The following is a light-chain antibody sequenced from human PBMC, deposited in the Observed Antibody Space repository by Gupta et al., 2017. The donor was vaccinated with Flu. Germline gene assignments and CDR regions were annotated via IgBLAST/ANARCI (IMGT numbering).Light chain of an antibody. Sequence: QSALTQPASVSGSPGQSITISCTGTSSDVGNFNLVSWYQQHPGSAPKLMIYEGNKRPSGVSNRFSGSKSGNTASLTISGLQAEDETDYYCCSYAGDTTVFGGGTKVTVL. CDR2: EGN. V-gene: IGLV2-23*01. J-gene: IGLJ3*02. CDR3: CSYAGDTTV. CDR1: SSDVGNFNL.